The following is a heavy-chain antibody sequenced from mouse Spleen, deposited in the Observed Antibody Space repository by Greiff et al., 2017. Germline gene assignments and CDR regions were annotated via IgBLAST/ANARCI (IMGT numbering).Heavy chain of an antibody. Sequence: QVHVKQPGAELVKPGASVKLSCKASGYTFTSYWMHWVKQRPGQGLEWIGMIHPNSGSTNYNEKFKSKATLTVDKSSSTAYMQLSSLTSEDSAVYYCACNYVDAMDYWGQGTSVTVSS. D-gene: IGHD2-1*01. CDR2: IHPNSGST. J-gene: IGHJ4*01. CDR3: ACNYVDAMDY. CDR1: GYTFTSYW. V-gene: IGHV1-64*01.